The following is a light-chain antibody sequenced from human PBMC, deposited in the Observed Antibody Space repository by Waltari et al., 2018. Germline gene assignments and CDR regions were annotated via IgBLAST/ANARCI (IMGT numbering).Light chain of an antibody. CDR2: EVA. J-gene: IGLJ3*02. Sequence: QSALTQPASVSGSPGQSITISCTGTSSDVGNYNLVSWYQQHPGKAPKLMIYEVATRPSGVSKRFAGSESGNTASLTISGLQAEDEADYYCCSYAASSTWVFGGGTKLTVL. CDR3: CSYAASSTWV. V-gene: IGLV2-23*02. CDR1: SSDVGNYNL.